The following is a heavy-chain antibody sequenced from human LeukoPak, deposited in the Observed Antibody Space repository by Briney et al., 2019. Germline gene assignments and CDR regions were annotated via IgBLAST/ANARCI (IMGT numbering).Heavy chain of an antibody. CDR1: GYSFTSYG. J-gene: IGHJ6*02. Sequence: ASVKVSCKASGYSFTSYGFTWVRRAPGHGLEWMGWVSAYDGSTNYAQKIRGRVTMTTDASKNTVYMELRSLRFDDTAVYYCARGGRDGMDVWGQGTTVTVSS. CDR3: ARGGRDGMDV. CDR2: VSAYDGST. V-gene: IGHV1-18*01. D-gene: IGHD3-10*01.